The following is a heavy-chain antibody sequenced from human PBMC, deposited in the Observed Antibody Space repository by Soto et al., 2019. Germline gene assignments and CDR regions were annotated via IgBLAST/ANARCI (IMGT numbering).Heavy chain of an antibody. Sequence: QVQLVQSGAEVKKPGASVKVSCKASGYTFTSYYMHWVRQAPGQGLEWMGIINPSGGSTSYAQKFQGRVTMTRDTSTSTVYMELSSLRSEDTAVYYCAREGREGPSRITMVRGVRAPGDYWGQGTLVTVSS. V-gene: IGHV1-46*01. D-gene: IGHD3-10*01. CDR2: INPSGGST. CDR3: AREGREGPSRITMVRGVRAPGDY. CDR1: GYTFTSYY. J-gene: IGHJ4*02.